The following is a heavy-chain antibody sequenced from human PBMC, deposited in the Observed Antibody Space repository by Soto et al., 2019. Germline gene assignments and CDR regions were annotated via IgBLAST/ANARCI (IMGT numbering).Heavy chain of an antibody. J-gene: IGHJ6*02. V-gene: IGHV1-18*01. D-gene: IGHD6-19*01. CDR1: GYTFTSYG. Sequence: ASVKVSCKASGYTFTSYGISWVRQDPGQGLEWMGWISAYKGNTNYAQKLQGSVTMTTDKSTSTAYMEMRSLRSNDTAVYYCAIYWPNSSGWYGYYYYGMDVWGQGTTVTVSS. CDR3: AIYWPNSSGWYGYYYYGMDV. CDR2: ISAYKGNT.